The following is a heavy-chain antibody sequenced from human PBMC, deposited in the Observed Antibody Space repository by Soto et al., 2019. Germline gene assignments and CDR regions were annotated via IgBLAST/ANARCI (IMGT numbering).Heavy chain of an antibody. CDR2: ISSTSSYI. CDR3: ARGEWVTAVTTVDY. Sequence: EVQLGESGGGLVKPGGSLRLSCAASGFNLSSHSMNWVRQAPGNGLEWVSSISSTSSYIYYADSVRGRFTISRDNAKNSLYLQMNSLRVEDTAMYYCARGEWVTAVTTVDYWGQGTLVTVSS. D-gene: IGHD4-17*01. CDR1: GFNLSSHS. V-gene: IGHV3-21*02. J-gene: IGHJ4*02.